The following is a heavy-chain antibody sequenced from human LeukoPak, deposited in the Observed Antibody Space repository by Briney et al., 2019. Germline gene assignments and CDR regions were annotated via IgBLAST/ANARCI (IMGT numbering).Heavy chain of an antibody. D-gene: IGHD1-26*01. CDR2: IGSNGEST. J-gene: IGHJ4*02. CDR1: GFTFRNYA. V-gene: IGHV3-64*01. Sequence: PGGSLRLSCAGSGFTFRNYAMYWVRQAPGKGLENVAGIGSNGESTYYGNSVKGRFTISRDNSENTLFLQMDNLRGEDMAVYYCARGNVVGATRPFDYWGQGTLVTVSS. CDR3: ARGNVVGATRPFDY.